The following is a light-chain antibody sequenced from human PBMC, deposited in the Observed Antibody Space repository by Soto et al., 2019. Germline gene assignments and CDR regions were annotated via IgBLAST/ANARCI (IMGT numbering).Light chain of an antibody. CDR1: SGSIDSNY. Sequence: NFMLTQPHSVSESPGKTVTISCTRSSGSIDSNYVQWYQQRPGSAPTTVIYEDKQRPSGVPDRFSGSTDGSSNSASLTISGLQTEDEADYYCQSYDSSSVVFGGGTKLTVL. V-gene: IGLV6-57*04. J-gene: IGLJ2*01. CDR3: QSYDSSSVV. CDR2: EDK.